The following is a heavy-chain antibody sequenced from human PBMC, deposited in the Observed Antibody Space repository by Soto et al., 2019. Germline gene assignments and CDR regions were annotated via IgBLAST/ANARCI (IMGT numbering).Heavy chain of an antibody. V-gene: IGHV4-34*01. D-gene: IGHD3-10*01. J-gene: IGHJ4*02. CDR1: GGSFSGYY. CDR3: ARNRIASPRGFFDI. Sequence: QVQLQQWGAGLLKPSETLSLTCAVYGGSFSGYYWTWIRQPPGKGLECIGEINHSGSTNYNPSLKSRVTISVDTSRNQFSLKLSSVTAADTAVYYCARNRIASPRGFFDIWGQGTLVTVSS. CDR2: INHSGST.